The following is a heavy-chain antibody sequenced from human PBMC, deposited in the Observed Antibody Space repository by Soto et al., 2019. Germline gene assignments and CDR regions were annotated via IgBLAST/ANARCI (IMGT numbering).Heavy chain of an antibody. V-gene: IGHV3-49*03. CDR1: GFTFGDYA. D-gene: IGHD3-3*01. Sequence: GGSLRLSCTASGFTFGDYAMSWFRQAPGKGLERVGFIRSKAYGGTTEYAASVKGRFTISRDDSKSIAYLQMNSLKTEDTAVYYCTRDRFLGNLATNWFDPWGQGTLVTVSS. J-gene: IGHJ5*02. CDR2: IRSKAYGGTT. CDR3: TRDRFLGNLATNWFDP.